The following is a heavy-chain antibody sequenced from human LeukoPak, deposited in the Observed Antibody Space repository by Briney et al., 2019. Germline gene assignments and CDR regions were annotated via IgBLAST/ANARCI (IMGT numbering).Heavy chain of an antibody. V-gene: IGHV3-15*01. J-gene: IGHJ4*02. CDR3: TTAPAQSDY. CDR1: GFTFSNAW. D-gene: IGHD2-2*01. CDR2: IKSKTDDGTT. Sequence: PGGSLRLSCAASGFTFSNAWMSWVRQAPGKGLEWVGRIKSKTDDGTTDYAAPVKGRFTLSRDDSKSTLYLQMNSLKFEDTAVYYCTTAPAQSDYWGQGTLVTVSS.